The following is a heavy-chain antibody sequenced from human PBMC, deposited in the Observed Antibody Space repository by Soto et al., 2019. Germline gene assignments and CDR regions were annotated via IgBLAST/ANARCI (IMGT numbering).Heavy chain of an antibody. V-gene: IGHV3-9*01. J-gene: IGHJ4*02. Sequence: EVQLVESGGALVRPGRSRSLPCAASGFTFPVYTMHWFGQAPGKGLEWVPGISWNSGSIDYADSVKGRFIISRDDAKNCLYLQMNSLRAEDTAFYYCAKGLYYYQTSGYPHYWGQGTLVTVSS. D-gene: IGHD3-22*01. CDR2: ISWNSGSI. CDR3: AKGLYYYQTSGYPHY. CDR1: GFTFPVYT.